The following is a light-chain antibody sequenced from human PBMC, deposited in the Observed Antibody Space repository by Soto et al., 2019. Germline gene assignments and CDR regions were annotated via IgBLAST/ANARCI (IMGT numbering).Light chain of an antibody. CDR2: SAS. J-gene: IGKJ4*01. Sequence: DIQMTQSPSSVSASVGDRVTITCRASQDVTTSLAWFQQNPGEPPRLLSYSASSLHRGVPSRFSGSGSGTHFTLTISSLQPEDFATYYCQQRNSFPLTFGGGNKVEIQ. CDR3: QQRNSFPLT. V-gene: IGKV1-12*01. CDR1: QDVTTS.